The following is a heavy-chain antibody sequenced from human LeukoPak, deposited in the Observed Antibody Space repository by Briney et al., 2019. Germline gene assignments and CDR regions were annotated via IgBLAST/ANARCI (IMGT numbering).Heavy chain of an antibody. CDR1: GDSISSGSYY. CDR3: ARVDGGNSASYYYYYMDV. CDR2: MHMSGSA. J-gene: IGHJ6*03. D-gene: IGHD4-23*01. Sequence: PSETLSLTCTVSGDSISSGSYYWNWIRQPAGKGLEWIGRMHMSGSADYNPSLKSRVTMSVDTSKNQFSLKLSSVTAADTAVYYCARVDGGNSASYYYYYMDVWGKGTTVTVSS. V-gene: IGHV4-61*02.